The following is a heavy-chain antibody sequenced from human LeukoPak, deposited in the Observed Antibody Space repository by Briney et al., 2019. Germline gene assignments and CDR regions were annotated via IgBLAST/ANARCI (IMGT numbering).Heavy chain of an antibody. CDR3: ASEYCSGDSCYSYQGGERYFDY. D-gene: IGHD2-15*01. CDR2: IWYDGSNK. CDR1: GFTFSSYG. Sequence: GRSLILSCAAPGFTFSSYGMHWVRQAPGKGLEWVAVIWYDGSNKYYADSVKGRFTISSDNSTNTLSLQMKSLRAEDTAVYYCASEYCSGDSCYSYQGGERYFDYWGQGTLVTVSS. J-gene: IGHJ4*02. V-gene: IGHV3-33*01.